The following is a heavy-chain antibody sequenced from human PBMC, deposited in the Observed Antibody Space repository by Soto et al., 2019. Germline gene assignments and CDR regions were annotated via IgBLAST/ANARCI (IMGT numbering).Heavy chain of an antibody. Sequence: SETLSLTCAVYGGSFSGYYWSWIRQPPGKGLEWIGEINHSGSTFYNPSLKSRVTMSVDTSKNQFSLKLRSVTAADTAVYYCAKWEGLGSDYYYYAMDVWGQGTTVTVSS. V-gene: IGHV4-34*09. CDR2: INHSGST. D-gene: IGHD1-26*01. CDR1: GGSFSGYY. J-gene: IGHJ6*02. CDR3: AKWEGLGSDYYYYAMDV.